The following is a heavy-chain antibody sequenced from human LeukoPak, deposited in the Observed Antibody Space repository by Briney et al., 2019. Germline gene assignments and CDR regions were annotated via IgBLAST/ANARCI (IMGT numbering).Heavy chain of an antibody. D-gene: IGHD3-22*01. J-gene: IGHJ3*02. CDR2: IYYSGST. CDR3: AISTANTYYYDSSGYLLANDAFDI. V-gene: IGHV4-59*01. Sequence: PSETLSLTCTVSGDSISRYYWSWIRQPPGKGLEWIGYIYYSGSTNYNPSLKSRVTISVDTSKNQFSLKLSSVTAADTAVYYCAISTANTYYYDSSGYLLANDAFDIWGQGTMVTVSS. CDR1: GDSISRYY.